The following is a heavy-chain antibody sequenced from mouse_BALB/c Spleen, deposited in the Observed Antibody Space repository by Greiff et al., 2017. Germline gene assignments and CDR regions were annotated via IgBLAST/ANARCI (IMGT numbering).Heavy chain of an antibody. CDR1: GFAFSSYD. D-gene: IGHD2-4*01. CDR3: ARHPIYYDYFDY. V-gene: IGHV5-12-1*01. Sequence: EVKLVESGGGLVKPGGSLKLSCAASGFAFSSYDMSWVRQTPEKRLEWVAYISSGGGSTYYPDTVKGRFTISRDNAKNTLYLQMSSLKSEDTAMYYCARHPIYYDYFDYWGQGTTLTVSS. J-gene: IGHJ2*01. CDR2: ISSGGGST.